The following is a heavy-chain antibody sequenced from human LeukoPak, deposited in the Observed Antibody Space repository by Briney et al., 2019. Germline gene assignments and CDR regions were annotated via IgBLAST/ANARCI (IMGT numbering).Heavy chain of an antibody. Sequence: PGGSLRLSCAASGFTFSSYAMSWVRRAPHKGLEWVSGISGSGGVTYYADSVEGRFTISRDNSKNKLYLEMNSLRAEDTAIYYCAKGSGWLQKYHYYMDVWGKGTTVTGSS. D-gene: IGHD6-19*01. CDR3: AKGSGWLQKYHYYMDV. CDR1: GFTFSSYA. CDR2: ISGSGGVT. V-gene: IGHV3-23*01. J-gene: IGHJ6*03.